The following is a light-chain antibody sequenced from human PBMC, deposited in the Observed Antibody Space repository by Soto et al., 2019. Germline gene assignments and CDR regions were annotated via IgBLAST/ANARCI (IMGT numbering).Light chain of an antibody. Sequence: QSVLTQPPSASGTPGQRVTISCSGSSSNIGSDSVNWFQHLPGTTPKLLIYGNNQRPSGVPDRFSGSKSGTSASLVISGLQSEDEDDYYCAAWDGSMNAYVFGTGTKVTV. J-gene: IGLJ1*01. CDR3: AAWDGSMNAYV. CDR1: SSNIGSDS. V-gene: IGLV1-44*01. CDR2: GNN.